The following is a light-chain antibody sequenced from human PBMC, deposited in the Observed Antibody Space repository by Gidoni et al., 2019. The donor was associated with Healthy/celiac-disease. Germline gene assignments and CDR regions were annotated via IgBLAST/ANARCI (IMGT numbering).Light chain of an antibody. J-gene: IGKJ1*01. CDR2: AAS. CDR1: HGISSY. V-gene: IGKV1-8*01. CDR3: QQYYSYPPT. Sequence: AIRITQSPSSLSASTGDRVTITCRASHGISSYLAWYQQKPGKAPNLLIYAASTLQSGVPSRFSGSGSGTDFTLTISCLQSEDFATYYCQQYYSYPPTFGQGTKVEIK.